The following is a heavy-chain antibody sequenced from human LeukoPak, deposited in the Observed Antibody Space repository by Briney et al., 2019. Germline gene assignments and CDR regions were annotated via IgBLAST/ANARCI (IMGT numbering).Heavy chain of an antibody. V-gene: IGHV4-59*01. CDR2: IYYSGNT. D-gene: IGHD3-22*01. Sequence: SETLSLTCTVSGDSIGSYSWKWLRQPPGKGLEWIGYIYYSGNTNYNPSLKSRVTISVDTSKNQFSLKLSSVTAADTAVYYCARDFYDTSTYYYVDAFDIWGQGTMVTVSS. J-gene: IGHJ3*02. CDR3: ARDFYDTSTYYYVDAFDI. CDR1: GDSIGSYS.